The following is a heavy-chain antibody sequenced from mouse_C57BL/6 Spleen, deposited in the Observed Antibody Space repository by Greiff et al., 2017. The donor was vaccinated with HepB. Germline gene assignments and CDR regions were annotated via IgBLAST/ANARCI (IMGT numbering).Heavy chain of an antibody. Sequence: QVQLQQSGPELVKPGASVKISCKASGYAFTSSWMNWVKQRPGKGLEWIGRIYPGDGDTNYNGKFKGKATLTADKSSSTAYMQLSSLTSEDSAVYSCEYPYYYGSSFDYWGKGTTLTVSS. V-gene: IGHV1-82*01. CDR3: EYPYYYGSSFDY. CDR1: GYAFTSSW. D-gene: IGHD1-1*01. CDR2: IYPGDGDT. J-gene: IGHJ2*01.